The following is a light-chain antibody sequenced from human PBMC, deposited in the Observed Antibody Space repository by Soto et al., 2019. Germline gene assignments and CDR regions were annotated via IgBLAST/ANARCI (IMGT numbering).Light chain of an antibody. V-gene: IGKV3-11*01. J-gene: IGKJ1*01. CDR2: DAS. Sequence: EIVFTQSPATLSLSPGERATLSCRATQSVNSYLAWYQQRPGQVPRLLIYDASNRANGIPARFSGSGSGTDFTLTISSLELEDFAVYYGQQRSNWPGTFGQGTKV. CDR3: QQRSNWPGT. CDR1: QSVNSY.